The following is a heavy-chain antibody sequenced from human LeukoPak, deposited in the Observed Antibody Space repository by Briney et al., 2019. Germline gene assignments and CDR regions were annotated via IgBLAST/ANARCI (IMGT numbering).Heavy chain of an antibody. J-gene: IGHJ6*02. Sequence: PSETLSLTCTVSGGSISSYYWSWIRQPPGKGLEWIGYIYYSGSTNYNPSLKSRVTISVDTSKNQFSLKLSSVTAADTAVYYCARGGITIFGVVMSYYYGMDVWGQGTTVTVSS. D-gene: IGHD3-3*01. CDR1: GGSISSYY. V-gene: IGHV4-59*08. CDR2: IYYSGST. CDR3: ARGGITIFGVVMSYYYGMDV.